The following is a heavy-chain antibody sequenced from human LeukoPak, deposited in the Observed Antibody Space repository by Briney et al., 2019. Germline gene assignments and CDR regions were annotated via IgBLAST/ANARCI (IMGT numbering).Heavy chain of an antibody. Sequence: GGSLRLSCEASGFTFRSFAMSWVRQAPGKGLEGLSGISASGHYIYNADSVKGRFTISRDNSKNTLYIEINSLRAEDTAVYYCARDGSWGDYQFYFYMDVWGKGTTVTVSS. CDR3: ARDGSWGDYQFYFYMDV. J-gene: IGHJ6*03. CDR1: GFTFRSFA. V-gene: IGHV3-23*01. D-gene: IGHD2-2*01. CDR2: ISASGHYI.